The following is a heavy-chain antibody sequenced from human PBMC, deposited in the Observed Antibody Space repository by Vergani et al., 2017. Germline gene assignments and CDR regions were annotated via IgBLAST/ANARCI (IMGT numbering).Heavy chain of an antibody. CDR3: AKMLWGGGSYLWDH. CDR1: GFTFSNYG. V-gene: IGHV3-23*04. D-gene: IGHD1-26*01. CDR2: ISGSGDKT. Sequence: VQLVESGGGVVQPGGSLRLSCGASGFTFSNYGMHWVRQGPGKGLEWVSAISGSGDKTYYPDSVKGRLTISRDNSKNTLYLQMNSLSVEDTAVYYCAKMLWGGGSYLWDHWGPGTLVGVSS. J-gene: IGHJ4*02.